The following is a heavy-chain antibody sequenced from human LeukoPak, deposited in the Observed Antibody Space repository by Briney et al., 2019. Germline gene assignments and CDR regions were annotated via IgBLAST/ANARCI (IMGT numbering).Heavy chain of an antibody. CDR2: IYDSGNE. CDR1: GGSISTSAFY. CDR3: ARQISDYDYYYMDV. J-gene: IGHJ6*03. D-gene: IGHD2/OR15-2a*01. Sequence: SETLSLTCTVSGGSISTSAFYWGWIRQPPGKGLEWIGSIYDSGNEFYNPSLKSRVTISADSSKNQFSLTVTSVTAADTAMYYCARQISDYDYYYMDVRGEGITVTVSS. V-gene: IGHV4-39*01.